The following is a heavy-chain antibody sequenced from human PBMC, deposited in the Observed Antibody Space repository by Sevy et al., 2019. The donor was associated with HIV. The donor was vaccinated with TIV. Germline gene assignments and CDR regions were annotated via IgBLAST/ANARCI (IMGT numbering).Heavy chain of an antibody. CDR2: ISGGGTST. V-gene: IGHV3-23*01. CDR3: AKVDGYTYGPPL. J-gene: IGHJ3*01. Sequence: GGSLRLSCAASGFAFSNYAMTWVRQAPGKGLEWVSVISGGGTSTYYADSVKGRFTISRDNSKNTLFLQMNSLRAEDTAVYYCAKVDGYTYGPPLWGHGTMVTVSS. D-gene: IGHD5-18*01. CDR1: GFAFSNYA.